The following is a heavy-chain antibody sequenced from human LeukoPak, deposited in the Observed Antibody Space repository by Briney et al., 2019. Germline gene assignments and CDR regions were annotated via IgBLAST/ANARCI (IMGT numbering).Heavy chain of an antibody. Sequence: EASVTVSCKASGYTFTGYYMHWVRQAPGQGLEWMGWINPNSGGTNYAQKFQGRVTMTRDTSISTAYMELSRLRSDDTAVYYCARGDYVYGYYYYGMDVWGQGTTVTVSS. CDR1: GYTFTGYY. CDR2: INPNSGGT. V-gene: IGHV1-2*02. D-gene: IGHD4-17*01. J-gene: IGHJ6*02. CDR3: ARGDYVYGYYYYGMDV.